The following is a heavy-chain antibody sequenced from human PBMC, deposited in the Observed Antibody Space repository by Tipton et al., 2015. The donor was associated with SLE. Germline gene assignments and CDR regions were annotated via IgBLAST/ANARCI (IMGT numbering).Heavy chain of an antibody. CDR1: GFTFSSYG. Sequence: SLRLSCAASGFTFSSYGMHWVRQAPGKGLEWVAVIWYDGSNKYYADSVKGRFTISRDNSKDTLYLQMNSLRAEDTAVYYCARDPGYGDPEYLDYWGQGTLVTVSS. CDR3: ARDPGYGDPEYLDY. CDR2: IWYDGSNK. J-gene: IGHJ4*02. D-gene: IGHD4-17*01. V-gene: IGHV3-33*08.